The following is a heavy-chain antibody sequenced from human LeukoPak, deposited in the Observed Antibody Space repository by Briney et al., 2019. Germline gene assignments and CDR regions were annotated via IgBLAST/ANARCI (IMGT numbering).Heavy chain of an antibody. CDR1: GFTVRSNY. Sequence: PGGSLRLSCAASGFTVRSNYMSWFRQAPGKGLEWASVIYNDGRTYYADSVKGRFTISRDNSKNTLYLQMNSLRAEDTAVYYCAKDPNFYYCMDVWGKGTTVTISS. J-gene: IGHJ6*03. CDR2: IYNDGRT. V-gene: IGHV3-53*01. CDR3: AKDPNFYYCMDV.